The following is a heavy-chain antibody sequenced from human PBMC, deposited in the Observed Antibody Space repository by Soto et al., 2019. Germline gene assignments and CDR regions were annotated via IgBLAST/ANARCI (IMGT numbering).Heavy chain of an antibody. Sequence: GGSLRLSWAASGFTFSSYAMSWVRQAPGKGLEWVSAISGSGGSTYYADSVKGRFTISRDNSKNTLYLQMNSLRAEDTAVYYCAKVKPQVVVNSYYFDYWGQGTLVTVSS. CDR3: AKVKPQVVVNSYYFDY. V-gene: IGHV3-23*01. D-gene: IGHD3-22*01. CDR2: ISGSGGST. CDR1: GFTFSSYA. J-gene: IGHJ4*02.